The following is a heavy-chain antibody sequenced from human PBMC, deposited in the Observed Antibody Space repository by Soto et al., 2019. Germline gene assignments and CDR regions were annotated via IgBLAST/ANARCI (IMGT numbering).Heavy chain of an antibody. CDR1: GFAFNSYA. Sequence: GGSLILSCAASGFAFNSYAMSWVRQAPGKGLEWVSGISDSGSSTYYEDSVKGRFTISRDNSKSTLYLQMNSLRVEDTAIYYCANETRLMIFGALIPHDDYYYGMDVWGRGTTVTVSS. D-gene: IGHD3-3*01. V-gene: IGHV3-23*01. CDR3: ANETRLMIFGALIPHDDYYYGMDV. J-gene: IGHJ6*02. CDR2: ISDSGSST.